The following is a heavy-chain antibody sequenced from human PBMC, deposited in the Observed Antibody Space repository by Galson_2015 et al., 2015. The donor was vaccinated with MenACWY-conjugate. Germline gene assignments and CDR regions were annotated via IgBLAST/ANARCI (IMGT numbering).Heavy chain of an antibody. Sequence: SVKVSCKASGGTFSSYTITWVRQAPGQGLEWMGRIIPILGIANYSQKFQGRITITADKSTSTAYMELSSLRSEDTAVYYCARVDDYYDGSGPPYWGQGTLVTVSS. D-gene: IGHD3-22*01. V-gene: IGHV1-69*02. J-gene: IGHJ4*02. CDR2: IIPILGIA. CDR1: GGTFSSYT. CDR3: ARVDDYYDGSGPPY.